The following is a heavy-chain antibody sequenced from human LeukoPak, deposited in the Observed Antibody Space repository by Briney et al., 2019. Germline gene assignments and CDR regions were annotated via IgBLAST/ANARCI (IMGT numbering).Heavy chain of an antibody. CDR2: INPNSGGT. V-gene: IGHV1-2*02. J-gene: IGHJ4*02. CDR3: AKYSSSWYVFDY. CDR1: GYTFTGYY. D-gene: IGHD6-13*01. Sequence: ASVKASCKASGYTFTGYYMHWVRQAPGQGLEWMGWINPNSGGTNYAQKFQGRVTMTRDTSISTAYMELSRLRSDDTAVYYCAKYSSSWYVFDYWGQGTLVTVSS.